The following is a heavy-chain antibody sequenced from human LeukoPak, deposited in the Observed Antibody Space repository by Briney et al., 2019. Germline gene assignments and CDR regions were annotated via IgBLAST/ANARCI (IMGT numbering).Heavy chain of an antibody. CDR3: ARHNWNEFDI. Sequence: PGGSLRLSCAASGFTFSDYYMSWIRQAPGKGLEWVSYISSSSSYTNYADSVRGRFTISRDNAKNSLYLQMNSLRAEDTAVYYCARHNWNEFDIWGQGTMVTVSS. V-gene: IGHV3-11*03. D-gene: IGHD1-20*01. J-gene: IGHJ3*02. CDR2: ISSSSSYT. CDR1: GFTFSDYY.